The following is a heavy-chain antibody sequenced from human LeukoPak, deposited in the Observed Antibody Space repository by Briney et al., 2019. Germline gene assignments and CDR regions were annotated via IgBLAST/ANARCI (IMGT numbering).Heavy chain of an antibody. D-gene: IGHD2-8*01. CDR1: GGSVSSGGYS. V-gene: IGHV4-34*01. CDR3: ARGASPNT. J-gene: IGHJ4*02. Sequence: PSETLSLTCAVSGGSVSSGGYSWSWIRQPPGKGLEWIGEINHSGSTNYNPSLKSRVTISVDTSKNQFSLKLSSVTAADTAVYYCARGASPNTWGQGTLVTVSS. CDR2: INHSGST.